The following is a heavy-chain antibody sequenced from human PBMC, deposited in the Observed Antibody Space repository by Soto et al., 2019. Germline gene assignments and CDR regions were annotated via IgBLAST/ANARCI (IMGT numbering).Heavy chain of an antibody. J-gene: IGHJ6*02. CDR3: AAETKSYFYGIDV. Sequence: QVQLVESGGGVVQPGRSLRLSCAASGLTFSSSAMHWVRQAPGKGLEWVALISYDGSNKYYVDSVKGRFTICRDNSNNKLELQTNSLREEGAAVYYCAAETKSYFYGIDVWGQGTTVTVSS. V-gene: IGHV3-30*03. CDR2: ISYDGSNK. D-gene: IGHD2-8*01. CDR1: GLTFSSSA.